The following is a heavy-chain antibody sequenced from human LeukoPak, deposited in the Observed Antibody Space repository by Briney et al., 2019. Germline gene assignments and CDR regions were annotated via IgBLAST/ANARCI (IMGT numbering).Heavy chain of an antibody. D-gene: IGHD2-2*01. V-gene: IGHV3-7*01. CDR3: SGRDSSRSPRAY. CDR1: GLTFTDFW. Sequence: GGSLRLSCAASGLTFTDFWMNWIRLAPGRGLEWLANIKPDGNEKYYVDSVKGRFAISRDNAKNEVYLEMNSLRAEDTGVYYCSGRDSSRSPRAYWGQGTLVSVSS. J-gene: IGHJ4*02. CDR2: IKPDGNEK.